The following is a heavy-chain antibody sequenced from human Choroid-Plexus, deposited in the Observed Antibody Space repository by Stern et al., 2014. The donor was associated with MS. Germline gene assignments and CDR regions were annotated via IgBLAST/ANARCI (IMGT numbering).Heavy chain of an antibody. CDR2: IYYRGNS. J-gene: IGHJ4*02. D-gene: IGHD3-22*01. CDR1: GGSTSNYY. CDR3: SSSGYYGVEXXXDY. V-gene: IGHV4-59*01. Sequence: QVQLQESGPGLVKPSETLSLTCTVAGGSTSNYYWSWIRQPPGQGLEWIGYIYYRGNSNYNPSLKSRVTISVDTSKSQFSLKLTSVTAADTAVYYCSSSGYYGVEXXXDYWGPXXLVTVSS.